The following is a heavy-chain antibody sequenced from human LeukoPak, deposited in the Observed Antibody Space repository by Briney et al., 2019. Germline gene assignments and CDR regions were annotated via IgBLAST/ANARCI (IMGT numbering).Heavy chain of an antibody. V-gene: IGHV3-48*03. CDR1: GFTFSSYE. J-gene: IGHJ4*02. CDR2: ISSSGTTI. D-gene: IGHD5-24*01. Sequence: SGGSLSLSCAASGFTFSSYEMNWVRQAPGKGLEWVSYISSSGTTIYYADSVKGRFTISRDNAKNSLYLQMNSLRAEDTAVYYCARDRGGRTGLDDWGQGTLVTVSS. CDR3: ARDRGGRTGLDD.